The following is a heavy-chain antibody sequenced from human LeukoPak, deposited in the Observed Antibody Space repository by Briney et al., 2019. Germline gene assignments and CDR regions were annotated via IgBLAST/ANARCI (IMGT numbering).Heavy chain of an antibody. V-gene: IGHV3-9*01. CDR1: GFTFDDYA. CDR2: ISWNSGSI. D-gene: IGHD6-13*01. CDR3: GRLGIITAAGSNDY. J-gene: IGHJ4*02. Sequence: GGSLRLSCAASGFTFDDYAMHWVRQAPGKGLEWVSGISWNSGSIGYADSVKGRFTISRDNAKNTLYLQMNSLRAEDTAVYYCGRLGIITAAGSNDYWGQGTLVTVSS.